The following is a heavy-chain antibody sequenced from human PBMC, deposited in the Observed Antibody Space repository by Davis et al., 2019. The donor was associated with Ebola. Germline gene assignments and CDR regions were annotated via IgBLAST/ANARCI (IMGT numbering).Heavy chain of an antibody. Sequence: GESLKISCAASGFTFSNAWMSWVRQAPGKGLEWVGRIKSKTDGGTTDYAAPVKGRFTISRDDSKNTLYLQMNSLKTEDTAVYYCTTEEWDYPGSMAPKNYCGQGTLVTVSS. CDR1: GFTFSNAW. CDR2: IKSKTDGGTT. D-gene: IGHD1-26*01. J-gene: IGHJ4*02. CDR3: TTEEWDYPGSMAPKNY. V-gene: IGHV3-15*01.